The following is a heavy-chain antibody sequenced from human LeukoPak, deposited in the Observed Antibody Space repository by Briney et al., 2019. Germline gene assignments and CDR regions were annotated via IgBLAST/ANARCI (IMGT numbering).Heavy chain of an antibody. J-gene: IGHJ3*02. CDR3: ARESGHCSGGSCYSYAFNI. CDR1: GFTFSSYA. D-gene: IGHD2-15*01. CDR2: ISYDGSNK. V-gene: IGHV3-30-3*01. Sequence: GGSLRLSCAASGFTFSSYAMHWVRQAPGKGLEWVAVISYDGSNKYYADSVKRRFTISRDNSKNTLYLQRNSLRVEDTAVYYCARESGHCSGGSCYSYAFNIWGQGTMVTVSS.